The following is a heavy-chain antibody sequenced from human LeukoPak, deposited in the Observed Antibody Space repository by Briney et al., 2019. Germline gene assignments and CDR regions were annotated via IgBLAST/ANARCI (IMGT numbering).Heavy chain of an antibody. Sequence: SETLSLTCTVSGGSISSDNYYWIWIRQPAGKGLEWIGSIYHSGSTYYNPSLKSRVTISVDTSKNQFSLKLSSVTAADTAVYYCARDSVVNDFWSGFKGYFDYWGQGTLVTVSS. CDR3: ARDSVVNDFWSGFKGYFDY. CDR2: IYHSGST. CDR1: GGSISSDNYY. V-gene: IGHV4-39*07. D-gene: IGHD3-3*01. J-gene: IGHJ4*02.